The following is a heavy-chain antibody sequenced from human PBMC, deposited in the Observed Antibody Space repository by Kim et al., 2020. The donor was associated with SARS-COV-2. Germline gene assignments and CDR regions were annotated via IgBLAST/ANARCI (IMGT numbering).Heavy chain of an antibody. V-gene: IGHV3-53*04. J-gene: IGHJ6*02. Sequence: GGSLRLSCAASGFTVSSNYMSWVRQAPGKGLEWVSVIYSGGSTYYADSAKGRFPISRHNSKNTLHLQMNSLRAEDTAVYYCFVRYLDTPQDYGMDVWGQGTTVTVSS. CDR1: GFTVSSNY. CDR2: IYSGGST. D-gene: IGHD3-9*01. CDR3: FVRYLDTPQDYGMDV.